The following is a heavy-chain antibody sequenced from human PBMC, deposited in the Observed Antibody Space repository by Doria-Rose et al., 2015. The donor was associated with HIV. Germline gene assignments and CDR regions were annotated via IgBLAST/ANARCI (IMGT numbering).Heavy chain of an antibody. CDR2: IFSDDER. J-gene: IGHJ4*02. V-gene: IGHV2-26*01. Sequence: QESGPVLVKPTETLTLTCTVSGVSLSSPGMGVSWIRQPPGKALEWLAYIFSDDERSYKTSLKSRLTISRGTPKSQVVLTMTDMDPVDTATYYCARIKSSRWYRKYYFDFWGQGTLVIVSA. CDR1: GVSLSSPGMG. D-gene: IGHD6-13*01. CDR3: ARIKSSRWYRKYYFDF.